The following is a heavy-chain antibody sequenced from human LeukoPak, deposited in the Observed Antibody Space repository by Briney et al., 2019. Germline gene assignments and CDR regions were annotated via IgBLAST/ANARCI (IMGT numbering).Heavy chain of an antibody. V-gene: IGHV3-7*01. CDR3: AKGAFRDQVQGYYYMDV. Sequence: GGSLRLSCAASGFTFSSYWMSWVRQAPGKGLKWVANIKQDESEKYYVDSVRGRFIISRDNAKNSLYLQMNSLRAEDTAVYYCAKGAFRDQVQGYYYMDVWGKGTTVTVSS. D-gene: IGHD3-10*01. CDR2: IKQDESEK. CDR1: GFTFSSYW. J-gene: IGHJ6*03.